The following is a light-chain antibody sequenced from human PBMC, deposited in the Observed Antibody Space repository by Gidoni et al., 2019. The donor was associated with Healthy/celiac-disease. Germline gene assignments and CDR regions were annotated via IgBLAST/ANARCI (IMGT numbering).Light chain of an antibody. V-gene: IGKV3-11*01. CDR3: QQRSNWPLT. J-gene: IGKJ4*01. CDR1: QSVSSY. Sequence: EIVLTRAPATLSLSPGERATLSCRASQSVSSYLAWYQQKPGQAPRLLIYDASNRATGIPARFSGSGSGTDFTLPISSLEPEDFAVYYCQQRSNWPLTFGRRDQGGDQT. CDR2: DAS.